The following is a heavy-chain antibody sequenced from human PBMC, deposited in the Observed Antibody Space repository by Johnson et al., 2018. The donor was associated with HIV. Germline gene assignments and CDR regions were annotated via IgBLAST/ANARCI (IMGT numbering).Heavy chain of an antibody. D-gene: IGHD3-22*01. CDR2: ISGSGGST. CDR3: ASCESYSSWGGAFDI. J-gene: IGHJ3*02. Sequence: VQLVESGGGLIQPGGSLRLSCAASGFTFSSYDMHWVRQATGKGLEWVSAISGSGGSTYYADSVKGRFTISRDNSKNTRYLQMNSLRAEDTAVYYWASCESYSSWGGAFDIWGQGTMVTVSS. CDR1: GFTFSSYD. V-gene: IGHV3-23*04.